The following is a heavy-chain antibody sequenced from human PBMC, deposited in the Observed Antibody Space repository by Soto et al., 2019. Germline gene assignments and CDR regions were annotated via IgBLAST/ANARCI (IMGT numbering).Heavy chain of an antibody. V-gene: IGHV3-21*01. CDR2: ISSSSTYI. Sequence: GGSLRLSCAASGFTFSSYSMNWVRQAPGKGLEWVSSISSSSTYIYYADSVKGRFTISRDNAKNSLYLQMNSLRAEDTAVYYCASFRSALDYWGQGTLVTVSS. CDR3: ASFRSALDY. J-gene: IGHJ4*02. CDR1: GFTFSSYS.